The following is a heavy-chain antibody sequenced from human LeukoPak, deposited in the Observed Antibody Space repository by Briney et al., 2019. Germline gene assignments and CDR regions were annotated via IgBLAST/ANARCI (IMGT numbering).Heavy chain of an antibody. J-gene: IGHJ4*01. Sequence: GGSLRLSCAASGFTFSSYSMNWVRQAPGKGLEWVSYISSSSSTIYYADSVKGRFTISRDNAKNSLYLQMNSLRAEDTAVYYCAKSPYDILTGYEDYFDYWGQGTLVTVSS. CDR1: GFTFSSYS. D-gene: IGHD3-9*01. CDR2: ISSSSSTI. CDR3: AKSPYDILTGYEDYFDY. V-gene: IGHV3-48*01.